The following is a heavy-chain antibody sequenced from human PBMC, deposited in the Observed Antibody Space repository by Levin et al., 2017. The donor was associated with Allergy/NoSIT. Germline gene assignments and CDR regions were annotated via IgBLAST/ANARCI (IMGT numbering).Heavy chain of an antibody. CDR2: VSYSGST. D-gene: IGHD5-24*01. V-gene: IGHV4-59*01. J-gene: IGHJ4*02. Sequence: SQTLSLTCTVSGGSFRNYYWNWIRQPPGKGLEWIGYVSYSGSTNYNPSLKSRVTMSVDRSKNQFSLKLSSVTAADTAVYYCARGVEMATPYYFDHWGQGSLVTVSS. CDR1: GGSFRNYY. CDR3: ARGVEMATPYYFDH.